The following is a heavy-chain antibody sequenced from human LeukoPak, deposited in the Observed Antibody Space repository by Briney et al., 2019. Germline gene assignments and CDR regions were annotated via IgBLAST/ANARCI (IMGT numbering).Heavy chain of an antibody. CDR2: IYYSGST. Sequence: SETLSLTCTVSGGSISSSSYYWGWIRQPPGKGLEWIGSIYYSGSTYYNPSLKSRVTISVDTSKNQFSLKLSSVTAADTAVYYCARERGGYGDYQGPWGQGTLVTVSS. J-gene: IGHJ4*02. V-gene: IGHV4-39*02. CDR3: ARERGGYGDYQGP. D-gene: IGHD4-17*01. CDR1: GGSISSSSYY.